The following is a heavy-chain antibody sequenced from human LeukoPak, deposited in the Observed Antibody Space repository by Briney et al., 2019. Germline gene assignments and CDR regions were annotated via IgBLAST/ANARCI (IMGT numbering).Heavy chain of an antibody. CDR3: ARYSSSSEVYYMDV. CDR2: INWNGGST. J-gene: IGHJ6*03. Sequence: PGGSLRLSCAASGFTLDDYGMSWVRQAPGKGLEWVSGINWNGGSTGYADSVKGRFTISRDNAKNSLYLQMNSLRAEDTALYYCARYSSSSEVYYMDVWGKGTTVTVSS. CDR1: GFTLDDYG. D-gene: IGHD6-6*01. V-gene: IGHV3-20*04.